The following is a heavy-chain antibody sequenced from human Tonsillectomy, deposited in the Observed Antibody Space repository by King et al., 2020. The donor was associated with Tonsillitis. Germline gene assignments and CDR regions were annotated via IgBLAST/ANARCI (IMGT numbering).Heavy chain of an antibody. J-gene: IGHJ3*02. Sequence: VQLVESGGGVVQPGRSLRLSCAASGFTFSSYGMHWVRQAPGKGLEWVAGIWYDGSNKYYADSVKGRFTISRDNSKNTLYLQMNSLRAEDTAVYYCARADAFDIWGQGTMVTVSS. V-gene: IGHV3-33*01. CDR1: GFTFSSYG. CDR3: ARADAFDI. CDR2: IWYDGSNK.